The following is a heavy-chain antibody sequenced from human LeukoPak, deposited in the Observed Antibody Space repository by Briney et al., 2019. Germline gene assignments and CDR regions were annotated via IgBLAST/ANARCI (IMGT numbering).Heavy chain of an antibody. Sequence: PSETLSLTCTVSGGSISSYYWSWIRQPAGKGLEWIGRIYTSGTTHYNPSLKSRVTMSVDTSKNQFSLKLSSVTAADTAVYYYARLSTVTTSFDYWGQGTLVTVSS. D-gene: IGHD4-17*01. V-gene: IGHV4-4*07. J-gene: IGHJ4*02. CDR3: ARLSTVTTSFDY. CDR2: IYTSGTT. CDR1: GGSISSYY.